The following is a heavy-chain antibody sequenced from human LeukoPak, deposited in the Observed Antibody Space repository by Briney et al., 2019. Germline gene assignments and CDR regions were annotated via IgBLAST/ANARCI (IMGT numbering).Heavy chain of an antibody. CDR2: ISWNSCSI. CDR1: GFPFDDYA. J-gene: IGHJ5*02. CDR3: ARGSQRVARQDNWLDP. D-gene: IGHD5-12*01. Sequence: SLRLSCAASGFPFDDYAMHWPRHAPGKGLECVSGISWNSCSIGHGVSVRGRFTISRENAKHSVSPHMHPLRPEDTPVFFCARGSQRVARQDNWLDPWGQGTLVTVSS. V-gene: IGHV3-9*01.